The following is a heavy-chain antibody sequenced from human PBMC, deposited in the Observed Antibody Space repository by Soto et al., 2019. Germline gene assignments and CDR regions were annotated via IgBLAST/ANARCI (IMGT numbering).Heavy chain of an antibody. J-gene: IGHJ3*02. CDR3: AKVHRIVVVTWAHDAFDI. Sequence: VGSLSLSCAASGFTFSSYAMSWGRQAPGKGLEWVSAISGSGGSTYYADSVKGRFTISRDNSKNTLYLQMNSLRAEDTAVYYCAKVHRIVVVTWAHDAFDIWGQGKMVTVS. CDR1: GFTFSSYA. D-gene: IGHD3-22*01. CDR2: ISGSGGST. V-gene: IGHV3-23*01.